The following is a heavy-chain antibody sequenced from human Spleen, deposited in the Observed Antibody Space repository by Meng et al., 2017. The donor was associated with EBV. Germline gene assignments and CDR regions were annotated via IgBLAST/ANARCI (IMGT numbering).Heavy chain of an antibody. CDR1: GFPLRRYW. V-gene: IGHV3-74*01. CDR2: LNEDGGVT. J-gene: IGHJ4*02. D-gene: IGHD1-14*01. Sequence: GEARACFVYPGGSLILPSAAPGFPLRRYWMHWVRQAPGQGLMWVSRLNEDGGVTDYADSVRGRFTISRDNARNTLYLHMNNLRAEDTATYFCSRDLAGADDYWGQGTLLTVSS. CDR3: SRDLAGADDY.